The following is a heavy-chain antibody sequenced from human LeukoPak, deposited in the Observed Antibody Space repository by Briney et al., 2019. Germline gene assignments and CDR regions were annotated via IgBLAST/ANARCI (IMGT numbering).Heavy chain of an antibody. J-gene: IGHJ3*02. CDR2: ISSPAGTI. CDR1: GFTFSTYV. D-gene: IGHD1-26*01. V-gene: IGHV3-23*01. Sequence: GGSLRLSCAASGFTFSTYVMAWVRQTPGKGLEWVSVISSPAGTIYYPDFVRGRFTISRDNAKNSLYLQMNSLRAEDTALYYCARDRVGPEAYAFDIWGQGTMVTVSS. CDR3: ARDRVGPEAYAFDI.